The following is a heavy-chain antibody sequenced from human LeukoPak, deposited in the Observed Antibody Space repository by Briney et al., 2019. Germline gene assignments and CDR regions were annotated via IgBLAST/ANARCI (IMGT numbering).Heavy chain of an antibody. D-gene: IGHD3-3*01. J-gene: IGHJ4*02. CDR3: ARGAFDYDIWSGYFDYYDY. Sequence: SKTLPLTSTVSGGSISSYYRSWIRQPPGKGLEWIGYIYTSRSTNYNPSLKSRVTISVDKSKNQFSLKLSSVTAADTAVYYCARGAFDYDIWSGYFDYYDYWGQGTLVTVSS. CDR2: IYTSRST. V-gene: IGHV4-4*09. CDR1: GGSISSYY.